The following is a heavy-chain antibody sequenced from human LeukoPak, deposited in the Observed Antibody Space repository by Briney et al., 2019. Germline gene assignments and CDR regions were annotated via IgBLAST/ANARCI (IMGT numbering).Heavy chain of an antibody. Sequence: PGGSLRLSCAASGFTFSSYSMNWVRQAPGKGLEWVSRIISDGSSASYADSVKGRFTISRDNAKNTLYLQMNSLRVEDTAVYYCVRDARYCPDPWGQGTLVTVSS. CDR2: IISDGSSA. CDR3: VRDARYCPDP. CDR1: GFTFSSYS. D-gene: IGHD2-8*02. V-gene: IGHV3-74*01. J-gene: IGHJ5*02.